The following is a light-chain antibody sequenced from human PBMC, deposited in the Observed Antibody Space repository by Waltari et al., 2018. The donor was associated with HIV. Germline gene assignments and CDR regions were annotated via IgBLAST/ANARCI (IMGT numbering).Light chain of an antibody. J-gene: IGLJ2*01. CDR3: QSYDSSNQV. V-gene: IGLV6-57*01. CDR2: EDN. Sequence: NFMLTQPHYVSESPGKTVTISCTRSSGSIASNYGQWYQQRPGISPTTVIYEDNQRPSGVPDRFSGSIDSSSNSASLTISGLKTEDEADYYCQSYDSSNQVFGGGTKLTVL. CDR1: SGSIASNY.